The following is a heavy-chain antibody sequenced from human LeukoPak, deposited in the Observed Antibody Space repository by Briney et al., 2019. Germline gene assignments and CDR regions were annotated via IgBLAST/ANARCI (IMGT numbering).Heavy chain of an antibody. CDR3: TRTDCSGATCYFGGDLAWFDP. V-gene: IGHV3-53*01. CDR1: GFSVSTNF. CDR2: MYSTGAT. J-gene: IGHJ5*02. D-gene: IGHD2-2*01. Sequence: GGSLKLSCEASGFSVSTNFMTWVRQAPGKGLDWVSVMYSTGATYYADSVKGRFAISRDNSKNTVYLQMNSRTVADTAVYYCTRTDCSGATCYFGGDLAWFDPWGQGTQVTVS.